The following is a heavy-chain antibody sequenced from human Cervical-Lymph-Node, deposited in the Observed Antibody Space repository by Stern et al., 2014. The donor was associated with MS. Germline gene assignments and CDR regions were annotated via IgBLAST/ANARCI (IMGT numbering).Heavy chain of an antibody. CDR3: TRDIGGAAGY. D-gene: IGHD3-16*01. CDR1: GYTFRSYW. J-gene: IGHJ4*02. V-gene: IGHV3-74*01. CDR2: IDTDGTVT. Sequence: DQLVQSGGGSVQPGGSLRLSCAASGYTFRSYWMHWVRQVPGKGLIWVSRIDTDGTVTSYADSVKGRFTISRDNAKNMLYLQMNSLRADDTGLYYCTRDIGGAAGYWGQGALVTVSS.